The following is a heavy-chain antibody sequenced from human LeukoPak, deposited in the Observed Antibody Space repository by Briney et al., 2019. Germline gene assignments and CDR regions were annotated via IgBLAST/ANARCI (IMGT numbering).Heavy chain of an antibody. V-gene: IGHV3-21*01. CDR1: GFTFSSYS. CDR2: ISSSSSYI. Sequence: GRSLRLSCAASGFTFSSYSMNWVRQAPGKGLEWVSSISSSSSYIYYADSVKGRFTISRDNAKNSLYLQMNSLRAEDTAVYYCAREKEGYCSGGSCYGNWFDPWGQGTLVTVSS. D-gene: IGHD2-15*01. CDR3: AREKEGYCSGGSCYGNWFDP. J-gene: IGHJ5*02.